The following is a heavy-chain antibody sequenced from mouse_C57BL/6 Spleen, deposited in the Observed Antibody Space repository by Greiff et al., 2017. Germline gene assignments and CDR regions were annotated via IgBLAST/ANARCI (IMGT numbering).Heavy chain of an antibody. CDR3: ARGVYYDYDTFDY. Sequence: EVQGVESGGGLVKPGGSLKLSCAASGFTFSDYGMHWVRQAPEKGLECVAYISSGSSTIYYADTVKGRFTISRDNAKNTLFLQMTSLRSEDTAMYYCARGVYYDYDTFDYWGQGTTLTVSS. J-gene: IGHJ2*01. V-gene: IGHV5-17*01. D-gene: IGHD2-4*01. CDR1: GFTFSDYG. CDR2: ISSGSSTI.